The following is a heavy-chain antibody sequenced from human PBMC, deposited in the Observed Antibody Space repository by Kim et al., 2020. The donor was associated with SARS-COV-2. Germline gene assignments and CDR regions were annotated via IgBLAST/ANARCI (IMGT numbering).Heavy chain of an antibody. D-gene: IGHD5-12*01. Sequence: GGSLRLSCAASGFTFSSYSMNWVRQAPGKGLEWVSSISSSSSYIYYADSVKGRFTISRDNAKNSLYLQMNSLRAEDTAVYYCARQDGYNPWGNLIDYCGQGTLVTVSS. CDR1: GFTFSSYS. V-gene: IGHV3-21*01. CDR2: ISSSSSYI. J-gene: IGHJ4*02. CDR3: ARQDGYNPWGNLIDY.